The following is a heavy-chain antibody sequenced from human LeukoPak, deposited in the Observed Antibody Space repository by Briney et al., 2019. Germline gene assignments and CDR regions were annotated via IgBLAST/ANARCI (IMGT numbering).Heavy chain of an antibody. D-gene: IGHD3-22*01. J-gene: IGHJ3*02. Sequence: ASVKVSCKASGYTFTGYYMHWVRQAPGQGLEWMGRIIPIFGTANYAQKFQGRVTITTDESTSTAYMELSSLRSEDTAVYYCAREHYYDSSGYSRAFDIWGQGTMVTVSS. CDR3: AREHYYDSSGYSRAFDI. V-gene: IGHV1-69*05. CDR1: GYTFTGYY. CDR2: IIPIFGTA.